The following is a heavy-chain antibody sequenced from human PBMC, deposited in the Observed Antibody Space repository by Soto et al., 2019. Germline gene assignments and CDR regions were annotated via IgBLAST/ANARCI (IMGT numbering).Heavy chain of an antibody. CDR2: IYYSGST. D-gene: IGHD2-2*01. Sequence: SETLSLTCTVSGGSISSSSYDWGWIRQPPXKGLEWIGSIYYSGSTYYNPSLKSRVTISVDTSKNQFSLKLSSVTAADTAVYYCAGNGCSSTSCYGYYYYYGMDVWGQGTTVTVSS. V-gene: IGHV4-39*01. J-gene: IGHJ6*02. CDR1: GGSISSSSYD. CDR3: AGNGCSSTSCYGYYYYYGMDV.